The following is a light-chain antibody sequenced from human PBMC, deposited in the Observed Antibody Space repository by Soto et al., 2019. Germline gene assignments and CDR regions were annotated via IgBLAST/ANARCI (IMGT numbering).Light chain of an antibody. CDR3: QQYDNWPPT. J-gene: IGKJ4*01. CDR2: GAS. Sequence: EIVMTQSPATLSVSPGERATLSCKASQSIGSNLAWYQQRPGQGPRLLIYGASTRATGIPARFRGSGSGTEFTLNINGLESEDFVVYDCQQYDNWPPTFGGGAKVEIK. CDR1: QSIGSN. V-gene: IGKV3-15*01.